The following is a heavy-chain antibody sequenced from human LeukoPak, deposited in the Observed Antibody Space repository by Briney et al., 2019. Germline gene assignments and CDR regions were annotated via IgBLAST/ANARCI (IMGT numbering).Heavy chain of an antibody. CDR1: GFTFNDHA. Sequence: SLRLSCAASGFTFNDHAMYWVRQAPGKGLEWVSCINWNSDNIGYADSVKGRFTISRDDAKNSLFLQMNSLRTEDTALYYCARASYYYDTTGLGAVDIWGQGTMVTVSS. CDR3: ARASYYYDTTGLGAVDI. CDR2: INWNSDNI. V-gene: IGHV3-9*01. D-gene: IGHD3-22*01. J-gene: IGHJ3*02.